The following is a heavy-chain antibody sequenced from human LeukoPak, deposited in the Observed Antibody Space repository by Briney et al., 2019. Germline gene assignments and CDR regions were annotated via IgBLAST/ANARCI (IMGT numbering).Heavy chain of an antibody. Sequence: SETLPLTCAVYGGSFSGYYWSWIRQPPGKGLEWIGEINHSGSTNYNPSLRSRVTISVDTSKNQFSLKLSSVTAADTAVYYCARVGVSAVAGCPLYYYYYMDVWGKGTTVTVSS. V-gene: IGHV4-34*01. J-gene: IGHJ6*03. D-gene: IGHD6-19*01. CDR3: ARVGVSAVAGCPLYYYYYMDV. CDR2: INHSGST. CDR1: GGSFSGYY.